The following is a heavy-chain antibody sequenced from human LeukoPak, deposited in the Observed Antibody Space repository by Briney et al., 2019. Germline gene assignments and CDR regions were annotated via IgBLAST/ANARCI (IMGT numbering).Heavy chain of an antibody. CDR2: IYKDGRT. CDR1: GFTVSSNY. Sequence: GGSLRLSCAASGFTVSSNYLSWVRQAPGKGLEWVSVIYKDGRTYYADSVKGRFTISRDNSKNTLHLQMNSLRAEDTAVYYCVGEGYNFWIGDRFSAYWGQGTLVTVSS. CDR3: VGEGYNFWIGDRFSAY. D-gene: IGHD3-3*01. J-gene: IGHJ4*02. V-gene: IGHV3-53*01.